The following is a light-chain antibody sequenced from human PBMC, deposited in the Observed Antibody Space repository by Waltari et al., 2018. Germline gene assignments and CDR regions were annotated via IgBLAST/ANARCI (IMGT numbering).Light chain of an antibody. CDR1: RSNTGAGND. CDR3: QSFDSNLNGGVL. V-gene: IGLV1-40*01. CDR2: GNT. Sequence: QSVLPQPPPVPGASGQRVTISCTGSRSNTGAGNDVPWYQHLPGTAPKLLIYGNTDRPSGVPDRFSGSKSGTSASLAITGLRAEDGGDYYCQSFDSNLNGGVLFGGGTKLTVL. J-gene: IGLJ2*01.